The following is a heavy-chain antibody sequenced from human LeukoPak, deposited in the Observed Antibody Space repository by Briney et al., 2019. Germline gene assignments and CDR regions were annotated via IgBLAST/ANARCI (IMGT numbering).Heavy chain of an antibody. V-gene: IGHV1-24*01. J-gene: IGHJ4*02. CDR2: FDPEDGET. Sequence: ASVKVSCKVSGYTLTELSMHWVRQAPGKGLEWMGGFDPEDGETIYAQKFQGRVTMTEDTSTDTAYMELSSLRSEDTAVYYCATGGYSYGPLYYGDYVWAYWGQGTLVTVSS. CDR1: GYTLTELS. CDR3: ATGGYSYGPLYYGDYVWAY. D-gene: IGHD5-18*01.